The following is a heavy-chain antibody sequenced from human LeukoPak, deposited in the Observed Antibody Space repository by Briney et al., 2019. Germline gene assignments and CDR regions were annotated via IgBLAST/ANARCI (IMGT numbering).Heavy chain of an antibody. V-gene: IGHV3-7*01. CDR1: GFTFRSYS. CDR3: ARDMDY. CDR2: IKQDGSEK. Sequence: SGGSLRLSCAASGFTFRSYSMSWVRQAPGKGLEWVANIKQDGSEKYYVDSVKGRFTISRDNAKNSLYLQMNSLRAEDTAVYYCARDMDYWGQGTLVTVSS. J-gene: IGHJ4*02.